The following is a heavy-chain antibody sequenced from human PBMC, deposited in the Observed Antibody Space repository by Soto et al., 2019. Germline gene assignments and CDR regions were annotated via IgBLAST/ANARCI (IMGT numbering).Heavy chain of an antibody. CDR3: AKDTYYHDSTGYYVFDY. J-gene: IGHJ4*02. CDR2: ISYDGSNK. CDR1: GFTFSSYG. D-gene: IGHD3-22*01. Sequence: GGSLRLSCAASGFTFSSYGMHWVRQAPGKGLEWVAVISYDGSNKYYADSVKGRFTISRDNSKNTLYLQMNSLRAEDTAVYYCAKDTYYHDSTGYYVFDYWGQGTLVTVSS. V-gene: IGHV3-30*18.